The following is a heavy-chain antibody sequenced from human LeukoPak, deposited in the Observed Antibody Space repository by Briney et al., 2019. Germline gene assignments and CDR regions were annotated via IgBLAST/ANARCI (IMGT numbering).Heavy chain of an antibody. CDR2: IKSQADGGTA. CDR3: TPGHYSSL. D-gene: IGHD6-13*01. Sequence: GGSLRLSCAASGLSLSSVYVRWVRQTPGKGLEWVGHIKSQADGGTADYAASVKGRFSISRDDSANTLYLQMNSLKTEDTAVYYCTPGHYSSLWGQGTLVTVSS. J-gene: IGHJ4*02. V-gene: IGHV3-15*01. CDR1: GLSLSSVY.